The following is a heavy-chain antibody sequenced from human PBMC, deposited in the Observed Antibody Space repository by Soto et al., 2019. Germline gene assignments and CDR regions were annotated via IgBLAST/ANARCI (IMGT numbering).Heavy chain of an antibody. Sequence: GGSLRLSCAASGFPFSSYSMNWVLQVPGKGLEWVSYISSSNNIHYADSVEGRFTISRDNAKNSLYLQMNSLRAEDTAMYYCARRRDCSGGSCYGMDVWGQGTTVTVSS. CDR1: GFPFSSYS. V-gene: IGHV3-48*01. D-gene: IGHD2-15*01. CDR3: ARRRDCSGGSCYGMDV. CDR2: ISSSNNI. J-gene: IGHJ6*02.